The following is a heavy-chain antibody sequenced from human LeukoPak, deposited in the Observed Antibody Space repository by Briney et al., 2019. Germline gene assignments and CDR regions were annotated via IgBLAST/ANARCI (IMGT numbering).Heavy chain of an antibody. CDR3: ARGSRLMVVRGVITNWFDP. Sequence: SETLSLTCAVYGGSFSGYYWSWIRQPPGKGLEWIGEINHSGSTNYNPSLKSRVTISVDTSKNQFSLKLSSVTAADTAVYYCARGSRLMVVRGVITNWFDPWGQGTPVTVSS. J-gene: IGHJ5*02. V-gene: IGHV4-34*01. CDR1: GGSFSGYY. CDR2: INHSGST. D-gene: IGHD3-10*01.